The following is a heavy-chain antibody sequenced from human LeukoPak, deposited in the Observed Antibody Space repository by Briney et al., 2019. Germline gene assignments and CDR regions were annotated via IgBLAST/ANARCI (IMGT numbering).Heavy chain of an antibody. CDR1: GFTFSSYE. J-gene: IGHJ4*02. CDR3: TREGYSYDIDY. Sequence: GGSLRLSCAASGFTFSSYEMNWVRQAPGKGLERVSYISSSGSTIYYADSVKGRFTISRDNAKNSLYLQMNSLRAEDTAVYYCTREGYSYDIDYWGQGTLVTVSS. D-gene: IGHD5-18*01. V-gene: IGHV3-48*03. CDR2: ISSSGSTI.